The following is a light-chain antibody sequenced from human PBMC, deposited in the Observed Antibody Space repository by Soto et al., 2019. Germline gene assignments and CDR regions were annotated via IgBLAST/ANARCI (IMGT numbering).Light chain of an antibody. J-gene: IGKJ1*01. CDR3: QQYDNWPPWT. CDR2: GAS. V-gene: IGKV3-15*01. CDR1: ESVGSN. Sequence: DTVMTQSPATLSESPGEKVTLSCRASESVGSNLAWYQQKPGQAPRLLIYGASTRATGIPARFSGGGSGTEFTLSISSLQSEDVALYFCQQYDNWPPWTFGQGTKVEI.